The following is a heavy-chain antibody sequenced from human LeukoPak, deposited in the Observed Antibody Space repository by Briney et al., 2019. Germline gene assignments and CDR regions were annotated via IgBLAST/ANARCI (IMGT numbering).Heavy chain of an antibody. V-gene: IGHV3-30*18. CDR2: ISYDGSNK. CDR3: AKDYAYSGYDGEGAFDI. CDR1: GFTFSSYG. D-gene: IGHD5-12*01. J-gene: IGHJ3*02. Sequence: GRSLRLSCVASGFTFSSYGMHWVRQAPGKGLEWVAVISYDGSNKYYADSVKGRFTISRDNSKNTLYLQMNSLRAEDTAVYYCAKDYAYSGYDGEGAFDIWGQGTMVTVSS.